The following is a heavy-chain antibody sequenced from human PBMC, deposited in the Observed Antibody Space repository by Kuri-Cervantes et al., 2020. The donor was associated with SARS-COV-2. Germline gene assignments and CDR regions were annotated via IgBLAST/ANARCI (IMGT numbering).Heavy chain of an antibody. CDR2: INHSGST. CDR3: ARIVNYSKGNWNYGYYYYMDV. J-gene: IGHJ6*03. CDR1: GGSFSGYY. Sequence: SQTLSLTCAVYGGSFSGYYWSWIRQPPGKGLEWIGEINHSGSTNYNPSLKSRVTISVDTSKNQFSLKLSSVTAADTAVYYCARIVNYSKGNWNYGYYYYMDVWGKGTTVTVSS. V-gene: IGHV4-34*01. D-gene: IGHD1-7*01.